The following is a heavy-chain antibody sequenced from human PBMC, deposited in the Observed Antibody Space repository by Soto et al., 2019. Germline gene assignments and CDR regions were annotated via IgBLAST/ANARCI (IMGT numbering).Heavy chain of an antibody. D-gene: IGHD2-15*01. CDR3: ARWYGWVDP. V-gene: IGHV3-33*01. J-gene: IGHJ5*02. Sequence: QVQLVESGGGVVQPGRSLRLSCAASGFTFSSYGMHWVRQAPGKGLEWVAGRWYDGSNNYYVDSVKGRFTISRDKSKNPLYLQMNSLRAAATSVYYCARWYGWVDPWGQGTLVTVSS. CDR2: RWYDGSNN. CDR1: GFTFSSYG.